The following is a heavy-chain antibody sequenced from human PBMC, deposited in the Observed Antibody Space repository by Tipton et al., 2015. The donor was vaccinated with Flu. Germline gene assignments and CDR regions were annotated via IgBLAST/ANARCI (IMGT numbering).Heavy chain of an antibody. D-gene: IGHD3-22*01. CDR2: IHSGGST. CDR3: ARDLKGVYDSSAYFR. V-gene: IGHV3-66*01. Sequence: CAASGFTVSGSFLTWVRQAPGKGLEWVSVIHSGGSTYYADSVKGRFTISRDNSENTLYLQMNRLRVEDTAVYYCARDLKGVYDSSAYFRWGQGTLVTVSS. J-gene: IGHJ4*02. CDR1: GFTVSGSF.